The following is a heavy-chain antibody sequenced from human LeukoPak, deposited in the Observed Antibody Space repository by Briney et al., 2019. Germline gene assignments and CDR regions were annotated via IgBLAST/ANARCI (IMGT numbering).Heavy chain of an antibody. J-gene: IGHJ4*02. CDR2: ISYSGNT. CDR3: ARGGGYASGLAY. CDR1: GGSIRSYY. V-gene: IGHV4-59*01. D-gene: IGHD5-12*01. Sequence: SETLSLTCTVSGGSIRSYYWNWIRQPPGKGLEWIGYISYSGNTNYNPSLESRVTISVDTSKNQFPLSLTSVTAADTAVYYCARGGGYASGLAYWGQGTLVTVSS.